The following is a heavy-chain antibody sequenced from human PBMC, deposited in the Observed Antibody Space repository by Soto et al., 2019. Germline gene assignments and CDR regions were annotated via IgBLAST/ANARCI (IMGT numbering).Heavy chain of an antibody. D-gene: IGHD3-9*01. Sequence: SETLSLTCTVSGDSISSYYWSWIRQPPGKALEWLGYISDSGNSNYNPSLKSRVTMPVDKSRSQFSLDLSSVTAADTAVYFCAASYYAIWAGLFAFAFWGHGTMVPVS. J-gene: IGHJ3*01. CDR3: AASYYAIWAGLFAFAF. CDR2: ISDSGNS. CDR1: GDSISSYY. V-gene: IGHV4-59*01.